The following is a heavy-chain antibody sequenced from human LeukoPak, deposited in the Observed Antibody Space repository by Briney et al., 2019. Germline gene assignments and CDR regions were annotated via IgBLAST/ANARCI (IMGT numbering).Heavy chain of an antibody. Sequence: ASVKVSCKASGYTFTGYYMHWVRQAPGQGLEWMGWINPNSGGTNYAQKFQGRVTMTRDTSISTAYMELSRLRSDDTAVYYRARGLRYCSGGSCKRPDYWGQGTLVTVSS. CDR1: GYTFTGYY. D-gene: IGHD2-15*01. V-gene: IGHV1-2*02. CDR3: ARGLRYCSGGSCKRPDY. CDR2: INPNSGGT. J-gene: IGHJ4*02.